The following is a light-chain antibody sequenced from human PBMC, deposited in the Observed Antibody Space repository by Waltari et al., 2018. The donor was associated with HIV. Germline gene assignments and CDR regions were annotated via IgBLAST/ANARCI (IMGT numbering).Light chain of an antibody. CDR2: NTN. CDR3: MVYMGSGIWV. J-gene: IGLJ3*02. V-gene: IGLV8-61*01. Sequence: QTVVTQEPSFSVSPGGTVTPTCCLSSCSGSTSYSPTWHQQTPGQAPRTLIYNTNTRSSGVPDRFSGSILGNKAALTITGAQADDECDYYCMVYMGSGIWVFGGGTKVTVL. CDR1: SCSGSTSYS.